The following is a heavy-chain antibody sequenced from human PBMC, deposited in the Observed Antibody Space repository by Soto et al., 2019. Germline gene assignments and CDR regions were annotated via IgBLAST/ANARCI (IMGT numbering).Heavy chain of an antibody. J-gene: IGHJ5*02. CDR2: ISSSSSYI. D-gene: IGHD3-10*01. CDR3: ARDHSGRFGPQLFDP. Sequence: GGSLRLSCAASGFTFSSYSMNWDRQAPGKGLEWVSSISSSSSYIYYADSVKGRFTISRDNAKNSLYLQMNSLRAEDTAVYYCARDHSGRFGPQLFDPWGQGTLVTVSS. CDR1: GFTFSSYS. V-gene: IGHV3-21*01.